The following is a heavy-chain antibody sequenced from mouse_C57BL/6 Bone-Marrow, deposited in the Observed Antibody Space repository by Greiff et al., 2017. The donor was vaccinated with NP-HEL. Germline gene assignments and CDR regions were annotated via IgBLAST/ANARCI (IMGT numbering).Heavy chain of an antibody. D-gene: IGHD1-1*01. J-gene: IGHJ3*01. V-gene: IGHV5-9*01. CDR3: AKMGGYYYGSSYRFAY. CDR2: ISGGGGNT. Sequence: EVQVVESGGGLVKPGGSLKLSCAASGFTFSSYTMSWVRQTPEKRLEWVATISGGGGNTYYPDSVKGRFTISRDNAKNTLYLQMSSLRSEDTALYYCAKMGGYYYGSSYRFAYWGQGTLVTVSA. CDR1: GFTFSSYT.